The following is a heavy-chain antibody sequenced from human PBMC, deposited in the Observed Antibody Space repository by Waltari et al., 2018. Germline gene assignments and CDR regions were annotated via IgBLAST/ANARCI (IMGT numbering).Heavy chain of an antibody. CDR1: GFTFSSYS. CDR3: ARGPYSSSWYVSTGGMDV. Sequence: EVQLVESGGGLVQPGGSLRLSCAASGFTFSSYSMNWLRRAPGKGLEWVSYISSSSSTIYYADSVKGRFTISRDNAKNSLYLQMNSLRAEDTAVYYCARGPYSSSWYVSTGGMDVWGQGTTVTVSS. V-gene: IGHV3-48*01. CDR2: ISSSSSTI. J-gene: IGHJ6*02. D-gene: IGHD6-13*01.